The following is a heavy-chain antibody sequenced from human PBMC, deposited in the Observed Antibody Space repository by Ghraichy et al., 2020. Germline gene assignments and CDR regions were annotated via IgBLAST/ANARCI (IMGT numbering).Heavy chain of an antibody. V-gene: IGHV4-59*01. CDR3: ARQPRGSWFDP. J-gene: IGHJ5*02. Sequence: SETLSLTCTVSGGSISSYYWSWIRQPPGKGLEWIGYIYYSGSTNYNPSLNSRVTISVDTSKNQFSLKLSSVTAADTAVYYCARQPRGSWFDPWGQGTLVTVSS. D-gene: IGHD3-16*01. CDR1: GGSISSYY. CDR2: IYYSGST.